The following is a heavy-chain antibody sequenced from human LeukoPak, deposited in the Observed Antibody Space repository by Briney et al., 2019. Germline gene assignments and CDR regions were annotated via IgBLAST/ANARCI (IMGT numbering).Heavy chain of an antibody. J-gene: IGHJ6*03. CDR1: GGSISSGNYY. CDR3: ARGRVSSSTWYSTYYYFFYMDF. Sequence: SETLSLTCTVSGGSISSGNYYWSWIRQPAGKGLEWIGRIYTSASTNYNPSLKSRVTISRDTSNNFFSLRLRSVTAADTAVYFCARGRVSSSTWYSTYYYFFYMDFWGKGTTVTVSS. V-gene: IGHV4-61*02. CDR2: IYTSAST. D-gene: IGHD4-11*01.